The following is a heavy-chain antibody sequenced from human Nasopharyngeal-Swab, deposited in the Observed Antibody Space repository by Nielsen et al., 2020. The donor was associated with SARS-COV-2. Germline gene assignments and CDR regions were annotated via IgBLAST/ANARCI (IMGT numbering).Heavy chain of an antibody. J-gene: IGHJ3*02. CDR2: IRVYNGDT. Sequence: ASVKVSCKASGYTFNNYGISWVRQAPGQGLEWMGWIRVYNGDTKYAQKFQGRVTVTTDALTTTAYMELRSLRSDDTAVYYCARVPVYSGTYYGFDIWGQGTIVKVSS. CDR3: ARVPVYSGTYYGFDI. D-gene: IGHD1-26*01. V-gene: IGHV1-18*01. CDR1: GYTFNNYG.